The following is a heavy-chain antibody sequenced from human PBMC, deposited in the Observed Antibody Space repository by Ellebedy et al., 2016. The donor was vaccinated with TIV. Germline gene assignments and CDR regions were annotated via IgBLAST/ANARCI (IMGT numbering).Heavy chain of an antibody. Sequence: GGSLRLXXAASGFTFSSYAMDWVRQDSGKGLEWVSTIVGSGDNTYYADSVKGRFTISRDNSKNTLYLQMNSLRAEDTAIYFCAKGGGASYSYYMDVWGKGTTVTVSS. D-gene: IGHD1-26*01. V-gene: IGHV3-23*01. CDR2: IVGSGDNT. J-gene: IGHJ6*03. CDR1: GFTFSSYA. CDR3: AKGGGASYSYYMDV.